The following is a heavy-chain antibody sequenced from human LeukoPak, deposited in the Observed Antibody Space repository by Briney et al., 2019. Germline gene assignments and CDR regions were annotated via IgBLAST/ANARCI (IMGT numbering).Heavy chain of an antibody. J-gene: IGHJ4*02. CDR2: IHYIGNT. D-gene: IGHD3-3*01. V-gene: IGHV4-31*03. CDR3: ARVRDDYFFGY. CDR1: GDSISTSGYY. Sequence: SETLSLTCTVSGDSISTSGYYWSWIRQHPGTGLEWIAYIHYIGNTYYNPSLESRVTMSVDTSSNQFSLNVASVTAADTAIYYCARVRDDYFFGYRGQGILVTVSS.